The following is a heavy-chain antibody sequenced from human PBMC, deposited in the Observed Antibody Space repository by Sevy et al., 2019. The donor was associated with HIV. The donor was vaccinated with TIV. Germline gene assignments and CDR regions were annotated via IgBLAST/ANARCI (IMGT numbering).Heavy chain of an antibody. CDR3: ARGGLWRLYYYDSSGLNFDY. CDR1: GFTFSSYG. D-gene: IGHD3-22*01. Sequence: GGSLRLSCAASGFTFSSYGMHWVRQAPGKGLEWVAVIWYDGSKKYYADSVKGRFTISRDNSKNTLYLQMNSLRAEDTAVYYCARGGLWRLYYYDSSGLNFDYWGQGTLVTVSS. CDR2: IWYDGSKK. V-gene: IGHV3-33*01. J-gene: IGHJ4*02.